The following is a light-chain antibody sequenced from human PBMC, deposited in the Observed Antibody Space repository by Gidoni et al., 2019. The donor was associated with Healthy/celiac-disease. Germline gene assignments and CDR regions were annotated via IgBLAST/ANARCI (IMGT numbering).Light chain of an antibody. CDR3: NSRDSSGNHVV. V-gene: IGLV3-19*01. Sequence: SSELTQDPAVSVALGQTVRITCQGDSLRSYYASWYQQKPVQAPVLVIYGKNNLPSGIPDRLSGSSSGNTASLTITGAQAEDEADYYCNSRDSSGNHVVFGGGTKLTVL. CDR2: GKN. CDR1: SLRSYY. J-gene: IGLJ2*01.